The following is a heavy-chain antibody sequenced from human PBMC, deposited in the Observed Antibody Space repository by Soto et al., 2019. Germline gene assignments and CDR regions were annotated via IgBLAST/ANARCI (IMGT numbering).Heavy chain of an antibody. V-gene: IGHV1-18*01. D-gene: IGHD6-25*01. Sequence: ASVKVSCKASGYTFTSYRIIWVRQAPGQGLEWMGWISAYSGNTNYAQKLQGRVTMTTDTSTSTAYMELGSLKSEDTAVYYCAPDPSAGTAAYWGQGTLVTVSS. J-gene: IGHJ4*02. CDR1: GYTFTSYR. CDR3: APDPSAGTAAY. CDR2: ISAYSGNT.